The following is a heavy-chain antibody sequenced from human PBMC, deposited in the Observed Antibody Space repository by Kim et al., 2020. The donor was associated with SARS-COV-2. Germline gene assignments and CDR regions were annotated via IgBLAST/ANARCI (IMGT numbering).Heavy chain of an antibody. CDR3: TKYCIGGNCLATYGMDV. J-gene: IGHJ6*01. D-gene: IGHD2-15*01. Sequence: GGSLRLSCAASGFTFSTYAMTWVRQAPGKGLEWVSTISGSGGTTYYADSVKGRFTISRDNTKSALSLHMSSLRAEVTAVYYCTKYCIGGNCLATYGMDV. CDR2: ISGSGGTT. V-gene: IGHV3-23*01. CDR1: GFTFSTYA.